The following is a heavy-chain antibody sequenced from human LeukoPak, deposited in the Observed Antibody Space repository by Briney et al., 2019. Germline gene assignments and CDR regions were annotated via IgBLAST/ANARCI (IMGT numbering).Heavy chain of an antibody. Sequence: SETLSLTCTVSGGSISSYYWSWIRQPPGKGLEWIGYIYYSGYTNYNPSLKSRVTISVDTSKNQFSLKLSSVTAADTAVYYCAREPHYWGQGTLVTVSS. CDR3: AREPHY. V-gene: IGHV4-59*01. CDR1: GGSISSYY. J-gene: IGHJ4*02. CDR2: IYYSGYT.